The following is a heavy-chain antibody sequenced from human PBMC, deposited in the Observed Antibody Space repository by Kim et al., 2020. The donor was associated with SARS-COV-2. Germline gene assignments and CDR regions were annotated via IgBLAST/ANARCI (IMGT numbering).Heavy chain of an antibody. J-gene: IGHJ4*02. CDR2: INHSGST. CDR3: ARSLDYGGEGYYFDY. Sequence: SETLSLTCAVYGGSFSGYYWSWIRQPPGKGLEWIGEINHSGSTNYNPSLKSRVTISVDTSKNQFSLKLSSVTAADTAVYYCARSLDYGGEGYYFDYWGQGTLVTVSS. CDR1: GGSFSGYY. V-gene: IGHV4-34*01. D-gene: IGHD4-17*01.